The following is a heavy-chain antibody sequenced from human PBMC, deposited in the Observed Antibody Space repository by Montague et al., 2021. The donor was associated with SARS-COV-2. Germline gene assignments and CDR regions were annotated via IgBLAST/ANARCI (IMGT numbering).Heavy chain of an antibody. D-gene: IGHD4-17*01. CDR1: GGSVSRISSH. CDR3: ARLYGSSFDY. CDR2: FYHAGGT. V-gene: IGHV4-39*01. Sequence: SETLSLTCTVSGGSVSRISSHWGWIRQPPGKGLEYIGSFYHAGGTQYNPSLKSRVTISVDTSNGQFSLKMNSVTAADTAVYFCARLYGSSFDYWGQGALVTVSS. J-gene: IGHJ4*02.